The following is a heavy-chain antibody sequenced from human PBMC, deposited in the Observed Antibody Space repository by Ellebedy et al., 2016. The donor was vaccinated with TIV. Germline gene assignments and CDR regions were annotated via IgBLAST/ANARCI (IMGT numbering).Heavy chain of an antibody. J-gene: IGHJ4*02. D-gene: IGHD2-2*03. CDR2: IYPGDSDT. Sequence: GGSLRLSCQGSGYSFTSYWIGWVRQMPGKGLEWMWIIYPGDSDTRYSPSFQGQVTISADKSISTAYLQWSSLKASDTAMYYCARGSHGYCSSTSCYSYFDYWGQGTLVTVSS. CDR1: GYSFTSYW. V-gene: IGHV5-51*01. CDR3: ARGSHGYCSSTSCYSYFDY.